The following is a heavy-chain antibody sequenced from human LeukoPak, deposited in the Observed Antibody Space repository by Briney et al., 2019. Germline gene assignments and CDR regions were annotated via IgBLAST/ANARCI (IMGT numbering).Heavy chain of an antibody. V-gene: IGHV3-49*04. Sequence: GGSLRLSCAASGFTFSSSWMSWVRQAPGKGLEWVGFIRSKAYGGTTEYAASVKGRFTISRDDSKSIAYLQMNSLKTEDTAVYYCTRAGYSGSYGAYWGQGTLVTVSS. CDR2: IRSKAYGGTT. D-gene: IGHD1-26*01. CDR3: TRAGYSGSYGAY. CDR1: GFTFSSSW. J-gene: IGHJ4*02.